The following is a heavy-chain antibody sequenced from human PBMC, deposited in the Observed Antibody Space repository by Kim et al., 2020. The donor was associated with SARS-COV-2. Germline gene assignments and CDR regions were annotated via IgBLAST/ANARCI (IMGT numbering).Heavy chain of an antibody. V-gene: IGHV4-59*01. CDR3: ARGRISLFGVVKDYF. Sequence: EPLSLPRDVSGGYITNSYWGWIRQPPGKGLGWIGYIYNRGNTNYNPSLKSRVTISVDRSKNQFSLQLTSVTAADTAVYYCARGRISLFGVVKDYF. CDR2: IYNRGNT. D-gene: IGHD3-3*01. J-gene: IGHJ1*01. CDR1: GGYITNSY.